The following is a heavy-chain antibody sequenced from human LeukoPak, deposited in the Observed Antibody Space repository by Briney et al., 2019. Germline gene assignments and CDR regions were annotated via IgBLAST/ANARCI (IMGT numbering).Heavy chain of an antibody. D-gene: IGHD2-2*01. CDR3: ARELGYCSSTSCYFDP. CDR2: INHSGST. J-gene: IGHJ5*02. CDR1: GGSFSGYY. Sequence: KSSETLSLTCAVYGGSFSGYYWSWIRQPPRKRLEWIGEINHSGSTNYNPSLKSRVTISVDTSKNQFSLKLSSVTAADTAVYYCARELGYCSSTSCYFDPWGQGTLVTVSS. V-gene: IGHV4-34*01.